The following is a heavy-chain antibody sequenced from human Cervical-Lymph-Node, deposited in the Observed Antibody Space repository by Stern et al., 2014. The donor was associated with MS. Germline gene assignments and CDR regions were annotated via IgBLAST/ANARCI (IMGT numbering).Heavy chain of an antibody. CDR1: GYNFTTYF. CDR3: ARGGRYSDTSGYSERYFQH. D-gene: IGHD3-22*01. J-gene: IGHJ1*01. CDR2: IDPSGGIT. Sequence: QEQLVQSGAEVKKPGASVKVSCKASGYNFTTYFVHWVRQAPGQGLEWMGIIDPSGGITNYAQNFQGKVTMTRSTSTTTVSMYLSSLRSDDSAMYFCARGGRYSDTSGYSERYFQHWGQGTLVTVSS. V-gene: IGHV1-46*01.